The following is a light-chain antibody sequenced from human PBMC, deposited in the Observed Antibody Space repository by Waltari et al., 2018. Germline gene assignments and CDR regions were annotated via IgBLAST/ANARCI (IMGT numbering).Light chain of an antibody. CDR2: KDT. Sequence: SYELTQSPSVSVSPGQTATITCSGDALPKNYAYWYQQKSGQAPVLVIYKDTKRPSGIPEKFSGSSTGTMATLTISGAQVEDEGDYYCYSAEISGKLWAFGGGTKLTVL. J-gene: IGLJ3*02. V-gene: IGLV3-10*01. CDR3: YSAEISGKLWA. CDR1: ALPKNY.